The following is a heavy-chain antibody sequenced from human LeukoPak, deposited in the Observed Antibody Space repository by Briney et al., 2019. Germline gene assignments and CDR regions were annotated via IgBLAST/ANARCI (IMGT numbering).Heavy chain of an antibody. CDR1: GFTFSSYA. CDR3: AKGDDFWSGYTFDY. J-gene: IGHJ4*02. V-gene: IGHV3-23*01. Sequence: PGGSLRLSCAASGFTFSSYAMSWVRQAPGKGLEWVSAISGSGGSTYYADSVKGRFTISRDNSKNTLYLQMNSLRAEGTAVYYCAKGDDFWSGYTFDYWGQGTLVTVSS. D-gene: IGHD3-3*01. CDR2: ISGSGGST.